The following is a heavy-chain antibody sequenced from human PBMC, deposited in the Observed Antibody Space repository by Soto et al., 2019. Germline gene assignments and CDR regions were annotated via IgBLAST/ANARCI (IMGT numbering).Heavy chain of an antibody. CDR2: ISGSADNT. CDR3: AKTRGAMIYAISVYGMDV. D-gene: IGHD2-8*01. V-gene: IGHV3-23*01. CDR1: GFSFSSFA. Sequence: EVQLLESGGGFIHPGGSLRLSCAASGFSFSSFAMNWVRQAPGKGLEWVSIISGSADNTFYADPVKGRCTISKDNSKSTLYLHIDSLRAGDTAVYYCAKTRGAMIYAISVYGMDVWGQGTTVTVSS. J-gene: IGHJ6*02.